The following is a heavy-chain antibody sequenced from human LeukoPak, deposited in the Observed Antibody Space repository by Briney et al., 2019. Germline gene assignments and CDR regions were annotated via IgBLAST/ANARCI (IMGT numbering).Heavy chain of an antibody. CDR3: ATTVSPSGNYAFDI. J-gene: IGHJ3*02. D-gene: IGHD3-22*01. V-gene: IGHV5-51*01. CDR2: INPGDSDI. Sequence: GESLKISCQGSGYRFTSYWIGWVRQMPGKGLEWMGIINPGDSDIRYSPSFQGQVTLSADKSITTAYLQWSSLKASDTAMYYCATTVSPSGNYAFDIWGQGTMVTVS. CDR1: GYRFTSYW.